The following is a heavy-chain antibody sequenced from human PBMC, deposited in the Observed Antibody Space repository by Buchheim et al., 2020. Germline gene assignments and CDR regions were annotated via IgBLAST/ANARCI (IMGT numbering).Heavy chain of an antibody. V-gene: IGHV3-30*18. Sequence: QVQLVESGGGVVQPGRSLRLSCAASGFTFSSYGMHWVRQAPGKGLEWVAVISYDGSNKYYADSVKGRFTISSDNSKKKLYLQMNSLRAEDTAVYYCAKDLNYYDSSGYSGGFDYWGQGTL. D-gene: IGHD3-22*01. CDR3: AKDLNYYDSSGYSGGFDY. CDR2: ISYDGSNK. CDR1: GFTFSSYG. J-gene: IGHJ4*02.